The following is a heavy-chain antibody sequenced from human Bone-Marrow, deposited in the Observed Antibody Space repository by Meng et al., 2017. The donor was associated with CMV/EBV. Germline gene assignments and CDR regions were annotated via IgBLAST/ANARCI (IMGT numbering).Heavy chain of an antibody. V-gene: IGHV3-74*01. CDR2: LNGDGTYI. D-gene: IGHD1-26*01. CDR1: GFIFSNYW. J-gene: IGHJ4*02. Sequence: GGSLRHSCTGSGFIFSNYWMHWVRQAPGKGLVWVSRLNGDGTYIDYADSVKGRFTISRDNARNTLYLQMDNLGVEDTAVYYCAGDVSWSYGDYWGQGALVTVSS. CDR3: AGDVSWSYGDY.